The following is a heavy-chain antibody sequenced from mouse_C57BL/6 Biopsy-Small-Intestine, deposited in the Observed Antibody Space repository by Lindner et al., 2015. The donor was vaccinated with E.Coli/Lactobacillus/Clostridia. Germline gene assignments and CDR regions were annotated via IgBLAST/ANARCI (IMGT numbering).Heavy chain of an antibody. Sequence: SVKVSCKASGGTFSTYVINWVRQAPGQGLEWMGGIIPIFDTAKYAQRFQGRVTITADESTSTVYLELSFLKSDDTAVYYCARGTGYGDYRGWLGYWGQGTLVTVSS. D-gene: IGHD3-1*01. V-gene: IGHV1-69*02. J-gene: IGHJ4*01. CDR1: GGTFSTYV. CDR2: IIPIFDTA. CDR3: ARGTGYGDYRGWLGY.